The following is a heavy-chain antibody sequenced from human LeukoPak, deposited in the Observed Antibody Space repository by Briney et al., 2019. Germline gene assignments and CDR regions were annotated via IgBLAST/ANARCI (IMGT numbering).Heavy chain of an antibody. CDR3: ARDLPPYGGDYPYFDY. Sequence: SETLSLTCTVSGGSISSSSYYWGWIRQPPGKGLEWIGSIYYSGSTYYNPSLKSRVTISVDTSKNQFSLKLSSVTAADTAVYYCARDLPPYGGDYPYFDYWAREPWSPSPQ. CDR1: GGSISSSSYY. V-gene: IGHV4-39*07. CDR2: IYYSGST. J-gene: IGHJ4*02. D-gene: IGHD4-17*01.